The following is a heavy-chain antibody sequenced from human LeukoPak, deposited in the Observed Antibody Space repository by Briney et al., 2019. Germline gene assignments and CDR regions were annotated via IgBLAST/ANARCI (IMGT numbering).Heavy chain of an antibody. CDR3: ARTGSTGGY. V-gene: IGHV4-59*13. Sequence: PSETLSLTCTVSGGSISSYYCSWIRQSPGKGLEWIGYIHYSGSTVYNPSLKSRVTMSIDTSKNQFSLNLSSVTAADTAVYYCARTGSTGGYWGQGTLVTVSS. CDR2: IHYSGST. D-gene: IGHD1-1*01. J-gene: IGHJ4*02. CDR1: GGSISSYY.